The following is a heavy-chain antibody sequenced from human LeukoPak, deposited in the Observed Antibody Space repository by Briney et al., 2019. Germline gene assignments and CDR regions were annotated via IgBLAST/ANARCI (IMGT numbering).Heavy chain of an antibody. CDR3: ARHNGGGVGSYVAPGPPDYFDY. CDR2: IYFSGSA. Sequence: SETLSLTCSVSGDITHYWGWIRQPPGKGLECIGSIYFSGSAYYNPSLRSRVTISLDTTKKQLSLKLNSVTAADTAIYYCARHNGGGVGSYVAPGPPDYFDYWGQGTLVTVSS. V-gene: IGHV4-39*01. CDR1: GDITHY. J-gene: IGHJ4*02. D-gene: IGHD1-26*01.